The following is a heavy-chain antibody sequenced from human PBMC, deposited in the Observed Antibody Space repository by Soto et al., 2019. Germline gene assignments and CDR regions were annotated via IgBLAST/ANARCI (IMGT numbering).Heavy chain of an antibody. CDR3: ARRGYYYDSSGYSGEYYYYGMDV. CDR2: IYSGGGA. CDR1: GFTVSSNY. Sequence: GGSLRLSCAASGFTVSSNYMSWVRQAPGKGLEWVSVIYSGGGAYYADSVKGRFTISRDNSKNTLYLQMNSLRAEDTAVYYCARRGYYYDSSGYSGEYYYYGMDVWGQGTTVTVSS. V-gene: IGHV3-53*01. D-gene: IGHD3-22*01. J-gene: IGHJ6*02.